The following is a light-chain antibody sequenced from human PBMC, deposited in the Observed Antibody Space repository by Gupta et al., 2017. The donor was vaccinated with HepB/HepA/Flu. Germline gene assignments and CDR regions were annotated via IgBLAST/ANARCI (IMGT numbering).Light chain of an antibody. V-gene: IGLV3-21*03. J-gene: IGLJ3*02. Sequence: SSVLSQPPQVSAAPGKPAIIPSGGNNIGSKNVHWYQQKPGQAHVMVVHGETDRPSGIPERFSGSNSGNTATLTISRVEGGDEADYYCQVCDSGSDHWVFGGGTKLTVL. CDR2: GET. CDR1: NIGSKN. CDR3: QVCDSGSDHWV.